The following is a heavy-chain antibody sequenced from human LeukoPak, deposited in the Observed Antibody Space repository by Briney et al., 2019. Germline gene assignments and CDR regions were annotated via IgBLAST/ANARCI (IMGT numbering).Heavy chain of an antibody. CDR1: GYTFTGYH. V-gene: IGHV1-2*02. D-gene: IGHD3-22*01. Sequence: ASVKLSCKASGYTFTGYHMHWVRQAPGQGLEWMGWINPNSGGTNYAQKFQGRVTMTRDTSISTAYMELSRLRSDDTAVYYCARDLGPDGYYYDSSGYYRYWGQGTLATVSS. CDR2: INPNSGGT. J-gene: IGHJ4*02. CDR3: ARDLGPDGYYYDSSGYYRY.